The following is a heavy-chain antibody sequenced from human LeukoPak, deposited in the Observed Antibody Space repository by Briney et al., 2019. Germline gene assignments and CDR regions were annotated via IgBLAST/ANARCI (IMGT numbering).Heavy chain of an antibody. CDR3: ARHSDNGAYYYSLNWYFDR. CDR1: GYTFTTYD. D-gene: IGHD3-22*01. V-gene: IGHV1-8*01. J-gene: IGHJ2*01. CDR2: MNPNSGDT. Sequence: ASVKVSCKASGYTFTTYDITWVRQATGQGLEWMGWMNPNSGDTAYAQKFQGRVAMTRDTSISTAYMELSSLRSEDTAVYYCARHSDNGAYYYSLNWYFDRWGRGTLVTVSS.